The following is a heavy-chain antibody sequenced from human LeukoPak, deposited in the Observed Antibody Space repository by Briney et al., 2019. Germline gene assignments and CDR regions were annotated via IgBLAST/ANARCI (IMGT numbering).Heavy chain of an antibody. D-gene: IGHD2-15*01. CDR1: GYSFTSYG. J-gene: IGHJ5*02. CDR3: ARDQGVVSGFGP. V-gene: IGHV1-18*01. CDR2: ISAYNGDT. Sequence: ASVKVSCKSSGYSFTSYGFNWVRQPPGQGLEWMGWISAYNGDTNYAQKFQGRVTITTDTSTSTAYMELRSLRSDDTAVYYCARDQGVVSGFGPWGQGTLVTVS.